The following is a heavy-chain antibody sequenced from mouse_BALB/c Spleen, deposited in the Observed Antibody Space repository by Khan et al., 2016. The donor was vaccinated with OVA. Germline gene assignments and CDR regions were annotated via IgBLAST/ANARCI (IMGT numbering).Heavy chain of an antibody. D-gene: IGHD2-1*01. Sequence: EVQLVESGGGLVKPGGSLKLSCAASGFAFSSYDMSWVRQTPEKRLEWVATISSGGSYTYYQDSVKGRFTISRDNARNTLYLQMSSLRSEDTALYYCARHHYGIYYFDYWGKGTTLTVSS. CDR1: GFAFSSYD. J-gene: IGHJ2*01. CDR3: ARHHYGIYYFDY. V-gene: IGHV5-9*02. CDR2: ISSGGSYT.